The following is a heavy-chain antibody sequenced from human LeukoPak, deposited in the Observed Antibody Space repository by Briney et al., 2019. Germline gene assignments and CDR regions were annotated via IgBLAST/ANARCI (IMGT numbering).Heavy chain of an antibody. CDR2: IYSGGST. CDR1: GFTVSSNY. D-gene: IGHD3-10*01. CDR3: TRDLRGVIPFDY. V-gene: IGHV3-66*01. J-gene: IGHJ4*02. Sequence: PGGSLRLSCSASGFTVSSNYMSWVRQAPGKGLEWVSVIYSGGSTYYADSVKGRFTISRGNSKNTLYLQMNSLRVEDTAVYYCTRDLRGVIPFDYWGQGTLVTVSS.